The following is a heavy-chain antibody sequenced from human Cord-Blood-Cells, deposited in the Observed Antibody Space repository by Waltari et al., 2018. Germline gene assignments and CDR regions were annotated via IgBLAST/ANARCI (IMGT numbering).Heavy chain of an antibody. D-gene: IGHD3-10*01. CDR3: ATRKPRFQGVIDY. J-gene: IGHJ4*02. CDR1: VYTLTELS. V-gene: IGHV1-24*01. CDR2: FAHEESET. Sequence: QVQLVQSGAEVTKPGASVKVACKVSVYTLTELSMHWVRQATGKGLEWMGGFAHEESETIYAQKFQGRVNMTEDTATDTAYMELCILRSEDTAVYYCATRKPRFQGVIDYWGQGTLVTVSS.